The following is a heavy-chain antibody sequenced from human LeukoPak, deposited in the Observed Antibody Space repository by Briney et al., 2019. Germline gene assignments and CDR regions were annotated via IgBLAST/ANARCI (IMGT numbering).Heavy chain of an antibody. Sequence: ASVKVSCKASGYTFTSYGISWVRQAPGQGLEWMGWISAYNGNTNYAQKLQGRVTMTRNTSISTAYMELSSLRSEDTAVYYCARAGNGDAFDIWGQGTMVTVSS. V-gene: IGHV1-18*01. CDR2: ISAYNGNT. CDR1: GYTFTSYG. J-gene: IGHJ3*02. CDR3: ARAGNGDAFDI.